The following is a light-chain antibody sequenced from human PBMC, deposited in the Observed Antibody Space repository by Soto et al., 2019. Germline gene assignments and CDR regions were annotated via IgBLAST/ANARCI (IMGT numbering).Light chain of an antibody. J-gene: IGKJ2*01. CDR2: AES. V-gene: IGKV3-20*01. Sequence: EIVLTQSPGTLSLSPGERATLSCRASRSLSSSYVVWYQQKPGQDPRLLIYAESRRATGIPDRFSGSGSATEYTLTISRLEHEDFAVYYCQQQGTFGQGTKLEIK. CDR1: RSLSSSY. CDR3: QQQGT.